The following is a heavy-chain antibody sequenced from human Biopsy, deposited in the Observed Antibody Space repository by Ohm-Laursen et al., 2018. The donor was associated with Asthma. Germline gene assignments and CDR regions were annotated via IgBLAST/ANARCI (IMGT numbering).Heavy chain of an antibody. V-gene: IGHV3-30*01. J-gene: IGHJ3*02. CDR3: VRDGTDDAFDI. CDR2: ISKDTSTQ. Sequence: SLRLSCTASGFSFSNFAIHWVRQAPGKGLEWVGVISKDTSTQDYADSVKGRFTMARDNSKNTLDLQMNSLREEDTAVYYCVRDGTDDAFDIWGQGTVVSVSS. CDR1: GFSFSNFA. D-gene: IGHD1-1*01.